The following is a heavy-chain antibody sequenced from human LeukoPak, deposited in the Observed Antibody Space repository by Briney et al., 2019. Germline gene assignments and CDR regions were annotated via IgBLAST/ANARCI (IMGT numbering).Heavy chain of an antibody. J-gene: IGHJ4*02. CDR3: AKGEKGYSYAY. D-gene: IGHD5-18*01. V-gene: IGHV3-23*01. Sequence: GGSLRLSCAASGFTFSSYAMSWVRQAPGKGLEWVSAISGSGGSTYYADSEKGRFTISRDNSKNTLYLQMNSLRAEDTAVYYCAKGEKGYSYAYWGQGTLVTVSS. CDR2: ISGSGGST. CDR1: GFTFSSYA.